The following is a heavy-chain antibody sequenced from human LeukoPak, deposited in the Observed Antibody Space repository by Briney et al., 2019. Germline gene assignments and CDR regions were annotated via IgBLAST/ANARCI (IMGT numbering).Heavy chain of an antibody. V-gene: IGHV1-24*01. CDR2: FDPDDGET. D-gene: IGHD7-27*01. Sequence: GASVKVSCKVSGYTLTELSMHWVRQAPGKGLEWMGGFDPDDGETIYAQKFQGGDTMTEDTSADTAYMVLSSMRSEDTAVYYCATISELGGDDYGRDVWGQGTTVTVSS. CDR3: ATISELGGDDYGRDV. CDR1: GYTLTELS. J-gene: IGHJ6*02.